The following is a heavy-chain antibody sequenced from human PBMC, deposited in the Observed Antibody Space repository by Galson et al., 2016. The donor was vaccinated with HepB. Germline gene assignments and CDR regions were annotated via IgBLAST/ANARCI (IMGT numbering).Heavy chain of an antibody. J-gene: IGHJ4*02. CDR1: GSSLTRTG. CDR3: ARWHYYEISDL. CDR2: INAADGHP. V-gene: IGHV1-18*01. Sequence: SVKVSCKASGSSLTRTGISWVRQAPGQGLEWMGWINAADGHPKYTQKFQDRVTMTTDTSTNTAYMDLRSPRSDDTAVYYCARWHYYEISDLWGQGTLVTVSS. D-gene: IGHD3-22*01.